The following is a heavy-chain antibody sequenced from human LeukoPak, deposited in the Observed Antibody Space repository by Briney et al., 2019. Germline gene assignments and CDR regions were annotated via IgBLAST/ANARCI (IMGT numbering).Heavy chain of an antibody. Sequence: GGSLRLSCAASGFTFSSYEMNWVRQAPGKGLEWVSYISSSGSTIYYADSVKGRFTISRDNAKNSLYLQMNSLRAEDTALYYCTRHVGAGYYFHMDVWGKGTTVTVSS. J-gene: IGHJ6*03. CDR2: ISSSGSTI. CDR1: GFTFSSYE. D-gene: IGHD3-16*01. V-gene: IGHV3-48*03. CDR3: TRHVGAGYYFHMDV.